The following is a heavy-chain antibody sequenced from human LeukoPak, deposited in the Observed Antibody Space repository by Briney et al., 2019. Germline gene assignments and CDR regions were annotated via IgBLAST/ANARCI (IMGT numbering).Heavy chain of an antibody. J-gene: IGHJ4*02. CDR1: GGSFSGYY. CDR2: INHSGST. V-gene: IGHV4-34*01. Sequence: SETLSLTCAVYGGSFSGYYWSWIRQPPGKGLEWIGEINHSGSTNYNPSLKSRVTISVDTSKNQFSLKLSSVTAADTAVYYCASSAGTLWYFDYWGQGTLVTVSS. CDR3: ASSAGTLWYFDY. D-gene: IGHD6-13*01.